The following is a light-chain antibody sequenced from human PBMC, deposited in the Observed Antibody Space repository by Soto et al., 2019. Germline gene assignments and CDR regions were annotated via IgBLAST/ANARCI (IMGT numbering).Light chain of an antibody. Sequence: DIQMTQSPSTLSASVGDRVTITCRASQSVSSWLAWYQQKPGKAPKFLIYDASRLESGVPSRFSGSGSGTEFTLTISSLQPDDFASYYCQQYNSYPLTFGGGTKVEIK. CDR3: QQYNSYPLT. V-gene: IGKV1-5*01. CDR1: QSVSSW. J-gene: IGKJ4*01. CDR2: DAS.